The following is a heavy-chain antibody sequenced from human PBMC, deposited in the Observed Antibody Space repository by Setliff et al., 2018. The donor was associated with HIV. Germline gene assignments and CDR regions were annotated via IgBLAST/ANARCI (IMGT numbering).Heavy chain of an antibody. CDR1: GGSISDNKYY. V-gene: IGHV4-39*01. D-gene: IGHD3-22*01. Sequence: PSETLSLTCSVSGGSISDNKYYWSWIRQPPGKGLAWTGSIYHSGKTYYNPSLKRRLTISVDTSKNEFSLKLTSVTAADTAVYYCASRVYYYDESAILREEGFVPWGQGTLGTVSS. J-gene: IGHJ5*02. CDR2: IYHSGKT. CDR3: ASRVYYYDESAILREEGFVP.